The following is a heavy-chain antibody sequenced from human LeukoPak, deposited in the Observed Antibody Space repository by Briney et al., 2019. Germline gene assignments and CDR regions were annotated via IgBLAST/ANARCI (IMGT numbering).Heavy chain of an antibody. D-gene: IGHD6-19*01. V-gene: IGHV1-69*04. Sequence: SVKVSCKASGGTFSSYAISWVRQAPGQGLEWMGRITPILGIANCAQKFQGRVTITADKSTSTAYMELNSLRAEDTAVYYCKGTVADPYYFDYWGQGTLVTVSS. J-gene: IGHJ4*02. CDR3: KGTVADPYYFDY. CDR2: ITPILGIA. CDR1: GGTFSSYA.